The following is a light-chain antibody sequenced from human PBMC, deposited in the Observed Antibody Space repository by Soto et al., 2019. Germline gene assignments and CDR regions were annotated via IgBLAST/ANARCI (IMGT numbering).Light chain of an antibody. CDR2: GAS. CDR3: LQDYPYPWT. Sequence: IQMTQSPSSLSASVGDRVTITCRASQGISNELGWYQQRQGKAHKXLIYGASNLQSGVPSRFSAIPSGTAGTLTISSLQPEDCSTYDGLQDYPYPWTLGQGTKVDIK. V-gene: IGKV1-6*01. CDR1: QGISNE. J-gene: IGKJ1*01.